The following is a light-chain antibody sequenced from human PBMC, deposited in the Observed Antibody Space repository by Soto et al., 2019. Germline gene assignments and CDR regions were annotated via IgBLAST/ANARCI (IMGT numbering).Light chain of an antibody. CDR1: QSISSF. CDR2: DSS. J-gene: IGKJ4*01. CDR3: QQRSYWPLT. V-gene: IGKV3-11*01. Sequence: EIVLTQSPATLSLSPGERATLSCRASQSISSFLAWYQQKPGQSPSLLIYDSSNRATGVPARFSGSGSGTDFTLTISSLEPEDFAVYYCQQRSYWPLTFGGGTKVEI.